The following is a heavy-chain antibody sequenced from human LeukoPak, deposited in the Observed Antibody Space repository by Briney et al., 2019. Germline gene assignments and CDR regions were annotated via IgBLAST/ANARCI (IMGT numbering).Heavy chain of an antibody. CDR2: IYYSGST. CDR1: GGSISSYY. D-gene: IGHD1-26*01. J-gene: IGHJ4*02. V-gene: IGHV4-59*01. Sequence: SETLSLTCAVSGGSISSYYWSWIRQPPGKGLEWIGYIYYSGSTNYNPSLKSRVTISVDTSKNQFSLKLSSVTAADTAVYYCARKSGSYGNFDYWAQGTLVTVSS. CDR3: ARKSGSYGNFDY.